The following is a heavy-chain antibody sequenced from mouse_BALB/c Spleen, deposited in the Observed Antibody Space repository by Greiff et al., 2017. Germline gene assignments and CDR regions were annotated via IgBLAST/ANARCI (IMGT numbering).Heavy chain of an antibody. D-gene: IGHD1-2*01. V-gene: IGHV5-4*02. CDR3: ASSLLRPRFAY. CDR1: GFTFSDYY. CDR2: ISDGGSYT. Sequence: EVKLVESGGGLVKPGGSLKLSCAASGFTFSDYYMYWVRQTPEKRLEWVATISDGGSYTYYPDSVKGRFTISRDNAKNNLYLQMSSLKSEDTAMYYCASSLLRPRFAYWGQGTLVTVSA. J-gene: IGHJ3*01.